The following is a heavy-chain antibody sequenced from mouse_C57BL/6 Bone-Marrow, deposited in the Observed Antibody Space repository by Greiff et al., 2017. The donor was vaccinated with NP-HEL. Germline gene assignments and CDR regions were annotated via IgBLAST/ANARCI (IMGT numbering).Heavy chain of an antibody. CDR1: GFNIKDDY. J-gene: IGHJ2*01. D-gene: IGHD2-3*01. Sequence: IQLQQSGAELVRPGASVKLSCTASGFNIKDDYMHWVKQRPEQGLEWIGWIDPENGDTEYASKFQGKATITADTSSNTAYLQLSSLTSEDTAVYYCTRWNSKEVDYWGQGTTLTVSS. CDR2: IDPENGDT. CDR3: TRWNSKEVDY. V-gene: IGHV14-4*01.